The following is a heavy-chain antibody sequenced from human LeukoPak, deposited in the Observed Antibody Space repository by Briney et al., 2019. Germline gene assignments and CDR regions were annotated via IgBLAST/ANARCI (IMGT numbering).Heavy chain of an antibody. Sequence: SETLSLTCTVSGGSISSYYWSWIRQPPGKGLEYIGYIYYSGSTNYSPSLKSRVTISVDTSKNQFSLKLSSVTAADTAVYYCARGDRSIFGVVGGFDYWGQGTLVTVSS. CDR2: IYYSGST. CDR1: GGSISSYY. CDR3: ARGDRSIFGVVGGFDY. V-gene: IGHV4-59*12. D-gene: IGHD3-3*01. J-gene: IGHJ4*02.